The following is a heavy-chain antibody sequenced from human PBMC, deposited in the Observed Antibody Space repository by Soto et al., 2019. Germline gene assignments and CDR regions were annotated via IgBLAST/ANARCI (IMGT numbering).Heavy chain of an antibody. D-gene: IGHD2-2*01. CDR3: ASTSGYCSSTSCYSSRLSDFDY. CDR1: GFTFSDYY. V-gene: IGHV3-11*01. Sequence: PGRSLTLSYAASGFTFSDYYMSWIRQAPGKGLEWVSYMSSSGSTIYYAESVKGRFTISRDNAKNSLYLQMNSLSAEYTAVYYCASTSGYCSSTSCYSSRLSDFDYWGRGTLVPVSS. J-gene: IGHJ4*02. CDR2: MSSSGSTI.